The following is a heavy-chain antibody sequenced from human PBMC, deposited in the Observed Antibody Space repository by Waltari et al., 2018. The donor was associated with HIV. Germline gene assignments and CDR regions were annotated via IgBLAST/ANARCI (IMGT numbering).Heavy chain of an antibody. V-gene: IGHV3-33*01. J-gene: IGHJ4*02. CDR1: GFTFSSYS. CDR2: ICKDGSHE. CDR3: ARDGQGPRGFDQ. Sequence: QVQLLESGRGLLQPGRSLRLSCAASGFTFSSYSRHGVGQAPGKGQELVALICKDGSHEYYVDSVKGRFTISRDNSRKTLDLQMNSLRVEDTAVYYCARDGQGPRGFDQWGQGTLVTVAS. D-gene: IGHD3-10*01.